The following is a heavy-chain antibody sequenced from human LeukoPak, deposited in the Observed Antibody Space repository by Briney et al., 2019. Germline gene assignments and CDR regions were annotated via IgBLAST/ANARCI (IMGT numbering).Heavy chain of an antibody. V-gene: IGHV3-33*06. Sequence: PGRSLRLSCAASGLTLSSYGMHWVRQAPGKGLEWVEVIWYDGSNKYYADSLKGRFTISRDNSKNMLYLQMNILRVEDTAVYYCAKDRYPYSSSSVHWFDPWGQGTLVTVSS. CDR2: IWYDGSNK. CDR3: AKDRYPYSSSSVHWFDP. J-gene: IGHJ5*02. CDR1: GLTLSSYG. D-gene: IGHD6-6*01.